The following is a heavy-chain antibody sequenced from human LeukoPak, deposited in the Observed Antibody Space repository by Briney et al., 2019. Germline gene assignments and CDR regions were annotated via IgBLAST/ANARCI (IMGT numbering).Heavy chain of an antibody. CDR3: AKAVQPGGTTGGYYFDY. D-gene: IGHD1-7*01. J-gene: IGHJ4*02. CDR2: ISWDGGST. Sequence: PGGSLRLSCAASGFTFDDYIMHWVRQAPGKGLEWVSLISWDGGSTYYADSVKGRFTISRDNSKNSLYLQMNGLRIEDTALYYCAKAVQPGGTTGGYYFDYWGQGTLVTVSS. V-gene: IGHV3-43*01. CDR1: GFTFDDYI.